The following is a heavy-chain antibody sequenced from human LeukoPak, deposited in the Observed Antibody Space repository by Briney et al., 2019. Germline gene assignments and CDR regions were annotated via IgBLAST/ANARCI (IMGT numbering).Heavy chain of an antibody. CDR1: GYTFTSYG. CDR2: ISAYNGNT. J-gene: IGHJ4*02. Sequence: ASVKVSCKASGYTFTSYGISWVRQAPGQGLEWMGWISAYNGNTNYAQKLQGRVTMTTDTSTSTVYMELRSLRSDDTAVYYCARDRAMIVALDYWGQGTLVTVSS. V-gene: IGHV1-18*01. D-gene: IGHD3-22*01. CDR3: ARDRAMIVALDY.